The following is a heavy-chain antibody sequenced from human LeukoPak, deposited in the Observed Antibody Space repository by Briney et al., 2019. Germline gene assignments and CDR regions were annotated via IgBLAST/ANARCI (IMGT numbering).Heavy chain of an antibody. Sequence: AASVKVSCKASGYTFTSYGINWVRQTPGQGLEWMGWISAYNGNTNYAQKLQGRVTMTTDTSTSTASMELRSLRSDDTAVYYCARDRRGEELDYGDDADFDYWGQGTLVTVSS. V-gene: IGHV1-18*01. J-gene: IGHJ4*02. CDR3: ARDRRGEELDYGDDADFDY. D-gene: IGHD4-17*01. CDR2: ISAYNGNT. CDR1: GYTFTSYG.